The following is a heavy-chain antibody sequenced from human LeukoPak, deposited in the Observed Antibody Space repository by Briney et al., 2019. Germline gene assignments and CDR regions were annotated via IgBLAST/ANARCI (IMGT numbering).Heavy chain of an antibody. Sequence: SEILSLTCTVSGGSISSYYWSWIRQPAGKGLEWIGRIYTSGSTNYNPSLKSRVTMSVDTSKNQFSLKLSSVTAADTAVYYCARGQVAAAGIHFDYWGQGTLVTVSS. V-gene: IGHV4-4*07. CDR2: IYTSGST. CDR3: ARGQVAAAGIHFDY. CDR1: GGSISSYY. D-gene: IGHD6-13*01. J-gene: IGHJ4*02.